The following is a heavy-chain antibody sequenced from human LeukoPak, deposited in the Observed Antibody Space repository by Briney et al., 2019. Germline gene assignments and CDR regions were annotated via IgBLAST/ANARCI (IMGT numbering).Heavy chain of an antibody. V-gene: IGHV1-2*02. CDR2: INPNNGGT. Sequence: ASVKVSCKASGYTFTGYYMHWVRQAPGQGLEWMGWINPNNGGTNYAQKFQGRVTMTRDTSISTAYMELNRLRSDDMAVYYCARDPYSNYFDYWGQGTLVTVSS. D-gene: IGHD5-18*01. CDR3: ARDPYSNYFDY. CDR1: GYTFTGYY. J-gene: IGHJ4*02.